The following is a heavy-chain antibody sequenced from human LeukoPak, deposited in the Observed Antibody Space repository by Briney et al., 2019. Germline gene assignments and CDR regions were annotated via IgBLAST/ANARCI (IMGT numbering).Heavy chain of an antibody. J-gene: IGHJ3*02. D-gene: IGHD2-15*01. V-gene: IGHV3-33*01. CDR3: ARDGVHCNVAGCYSFFAFDI. Sequence: PGGSLRLSCAASGFTFSIYGMHWVRQAPGKGLEGVAVIWHDGSNTFYADSVKGRFTVSRDNSKNTLFLQMSSLRAEDTSVYYCARDGVHCNVAGCYSFFAFDIWGQGTMVTVSS. CDR2: IWHDGSNT. CDR1: GFTFSIYG.